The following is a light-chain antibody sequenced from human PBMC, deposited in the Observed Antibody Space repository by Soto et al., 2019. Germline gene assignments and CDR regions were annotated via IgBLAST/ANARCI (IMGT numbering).Light chain of an antibody. CDR2: TAS. CDR3: HQSYSVPLT. J-gene: IGKJ4*01. V-gene: IGKV1-39*01. CDR1: QSISNY. Sequence: DIQMTQSPSSLSASVGDRVTITCRASQSISNYLNWYQQKAGKVPKLLIYTASSLQSGVPSRFSGSGSGTDFTLTISSLQPEDFATYFCHQSYSVPLTFGGGTKVDIK.